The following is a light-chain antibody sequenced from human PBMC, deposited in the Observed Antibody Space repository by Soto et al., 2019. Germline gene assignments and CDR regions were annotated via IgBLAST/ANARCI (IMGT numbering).Light chain of an antibody. CDR1: QSVRTN. V-gene: IGKV3-15*01. J-gene: IGKJ2*01. CDR3: QQYNEWPRT. CDR2: GAS. Sequence: ETVMTQSPATLSVSPGERVTLSCRASQSVRTNLDWYQQSPGQPPRLLIYGASDRVAGVPDRFSGSGSGTDFTLTISGLQSEDCAVDYCQQYNEWPRTFGQGTKLEIK.